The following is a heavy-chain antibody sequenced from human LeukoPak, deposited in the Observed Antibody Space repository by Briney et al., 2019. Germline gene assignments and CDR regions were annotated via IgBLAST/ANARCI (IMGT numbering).Heavy chain of an antibody. CDR1: GFTFSSDG. Sequence: GGSLRLSCAASGFTFSSDGMNWGRQAPGKGLEGGSSISSSSSYIYYADSVKGRFTISRDNAKNSLYLQMNSLRAEDTAVYYCARYGSGIINYWGQGTLVTVSS. V-gene: IGHV3-21*01. J-gene: IGHJ4*02. CDR3: ARYGSGIINY. CDR2: ISSSSSYI. D-gene: IGHD3-10*01.